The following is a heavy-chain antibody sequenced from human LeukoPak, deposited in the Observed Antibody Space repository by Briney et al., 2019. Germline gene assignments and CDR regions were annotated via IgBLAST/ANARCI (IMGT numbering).Heavy chain of an antibody. J-gene: IGHJ3*02. CDR2: LDASGDNI. Sequence: GGSLRLSCVTSGFTFSDYSMNWVRQAPGTGPQWISLLDASGDNIDYADSVKGRFTISRDNAKNSLYLQMNSLRAEDTALYYCAKELGYDSSGFAFDIWGQGTMVTVSS. D-gene: IGHD3-22*01. V-gene: IGHV3-48*04. CDR3: AKELGYDSSGFAFDI. CDR1: GFTFSDYS.